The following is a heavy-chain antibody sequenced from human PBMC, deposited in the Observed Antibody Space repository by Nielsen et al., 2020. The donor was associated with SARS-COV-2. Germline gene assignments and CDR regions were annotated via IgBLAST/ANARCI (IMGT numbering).Heavy chain of an antibody. CDR1: GFTFSGSA. J-gene: IGHJ4*02. CDR3: TALGVVATSRRGY. Sequence: GGSLRLSCAASGFTFSGSAMHWVRQASGKGLEWVGRIRSKANSYATAYAASVKGRFTISRDDSKNTAYLQMNSLKTEDTAVYYCTALGVVATSRRGYWGQGTLVTVSS. CDR2: IRSKANSYAT. D-gene: IGHD5-12*01. V-gene: IGHV3-73*01.